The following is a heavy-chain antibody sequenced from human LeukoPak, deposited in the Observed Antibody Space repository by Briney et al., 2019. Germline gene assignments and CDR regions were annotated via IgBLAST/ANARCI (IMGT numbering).Heavy chain of an antibody. CDR2: ISSSSDTI. D-gene: IGHD3-22*01. V-gene: IGHV3-48*01. J-gene: IGHJ4*02. Sequence: GSLRLSCAASGFTFSSYSMNWVRQAPGKGLEWVSYISSSSDTIYYADSVKGRFTISRDNAKNSLYLQMNSLRAEDTAVYYCAKVTAPLRRSSGYFLDYWGQGTLVTVSS. CDR3: AKVTAPLRRSSGYFLDY. CDR1: GFTFSSYS.